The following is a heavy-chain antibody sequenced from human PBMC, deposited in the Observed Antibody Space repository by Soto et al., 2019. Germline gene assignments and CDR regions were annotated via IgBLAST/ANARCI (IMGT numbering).Heavy chain of an antibody. CDR2: INQDGGGT. J-gene: IGHJ4*02. CDR1: GFTFISSF. CDR3: AKERYYYDSSGYYPLGY. V-gene: IGHV3-7*03. Sequence: GGSLRLSCVASGFTFISSFMGWVRQAPGKGLEWVANINQDGGGTYYVDSVEGRFTISRDNAKDSLYLQMNSLRGEDTAVYYCAKERYYYDSSGYYPLGYWGQGTLVTVSS. D-gene: IGHD3-22*01.